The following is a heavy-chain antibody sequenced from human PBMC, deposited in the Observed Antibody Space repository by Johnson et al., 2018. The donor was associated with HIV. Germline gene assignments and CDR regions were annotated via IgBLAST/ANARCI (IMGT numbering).Heavy chain of an antibody. CDR3: VRRGRYCSNGVCFDALDS. CDR2: INWNGGTT. Sequence: VQLVESGGVVVQPGGSLRLSCAASGFTFDDYVMHWVRQGPGKGLEWVSGINWNGGTTGYADSVKGRFTISRDNAKKSLYLQMNSLRAEDTALYYCVRRGRYCSNGVCFDALDSWGQGTMVTVSS. J-gene: IGHJ3*02. D-gene: IGHD2-8*01. CDR1: GFTFDDYV. V-gene: IGHV3-20*04.